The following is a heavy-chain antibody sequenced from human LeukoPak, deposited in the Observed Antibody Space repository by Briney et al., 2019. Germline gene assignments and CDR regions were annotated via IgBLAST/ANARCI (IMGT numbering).Heavy chain of an antibody. D-gene: IGHD4-17*01. V-gene: IGHV4-30-2*01. CDR1: GGSISSGGYS. J-gene: IGHJ4*02. CDR3: ARGGDYSLYYFDF. CDR2: IYHSGSI. Sequence: SETLSLTCAVSGGSISSGGYSWRWIRQPPGKGLEWIGYIYHSGSIYYNPSLKSRVTISVDRSKNQFSLKMSSVTAADTAVYYCARGGDYSLYYFDFWGQGTLVTVSS.